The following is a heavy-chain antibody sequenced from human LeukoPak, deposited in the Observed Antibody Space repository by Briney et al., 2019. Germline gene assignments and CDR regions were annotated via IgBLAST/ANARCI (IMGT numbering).Heavy chain of an antibody. D-gene: IGHD3-10*02. CDR1: GFAPGTYW. CDR3: ARGALYVWGVYYFDV. V-gene: IGHV3-74*03. J-gene: IGHJ4*02. Sequence: PGGSLRLSCAASGFAPGTYWMHWVRQAPGKGLVWVARISTDGSKITYADSVKGRFSISRDHAKNTVYLQMNSLRVDDTAVYYCARGALYVWGVYYFDVWGQGTLVTVSS. CDR2: ISTDGSKI.